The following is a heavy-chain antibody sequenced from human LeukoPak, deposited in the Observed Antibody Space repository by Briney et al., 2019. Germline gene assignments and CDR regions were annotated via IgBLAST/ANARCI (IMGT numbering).Heavy chain of an antibody. V-gene: IGHV3-20*04. D-gene: IGHD3-22*01. CDR1: GFKFDDYG. CDR3: ARDDLLHRSWFDP. J-gene: IGHJ5*02. CDR2: INWNGDSR. Sequence: GGSLRLSCTASGFKFDDYGMTWVRQAPGKGLEGVSDINWNGDSRGYAHSVRGRFTIYRDNSKNSLYLQMNSLRVEDTAVYYCARDDLLHRSWFDPWGQGTLVTVSS.